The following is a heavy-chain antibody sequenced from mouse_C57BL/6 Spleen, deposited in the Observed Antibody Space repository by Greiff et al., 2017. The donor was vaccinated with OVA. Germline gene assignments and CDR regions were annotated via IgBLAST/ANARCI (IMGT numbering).Heavy chain of an antibody. CDR2: IYPRSGNT. CDR1: GYTFTSYG. J-gene: IGHJ4*01. Sequence: VQLKESGAELARPGASVKLSCKASGYTFTSYGISWVKQRTGQGLEWIGEIYPRSGNTYYNEKFKGKATLTADKSSSTAYMELRSLTSEDSAVYFCARYGNYYYYAMDYWGQGTSVTVSS. D-gene: IGHD2-1*01. V-gene: IGHV1-81*01. CDR3: ARYGNYYYYAMDY.